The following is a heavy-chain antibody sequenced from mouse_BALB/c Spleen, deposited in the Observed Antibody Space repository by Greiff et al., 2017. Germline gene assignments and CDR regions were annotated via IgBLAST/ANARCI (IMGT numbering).Heavy chain of an antibody. CDR1: GYSITSGYY. D-gene: IGHD3-3*01. J-gene: IGHJ4*01. CDR3: ARGCGYAMDY. V-gene: IGHV3-6*02. CDR2: ISYDGSN. Sequence: EVQLVESGPGLVKPSQSLSLTCSVTGYSITSGYYWNWIRQFPGNKLEWMGYISYDGSNNYNPSLKNRISITRDTSKNQFFLKLNSVTTEDTATYYCARGCGYAMDYWGQGTSVTVSS.